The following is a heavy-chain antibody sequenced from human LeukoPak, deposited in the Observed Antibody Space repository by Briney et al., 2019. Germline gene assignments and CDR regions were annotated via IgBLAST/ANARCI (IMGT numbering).Heavy chain of an antibody. J-gene: IGHJ4*02. CDR3: AKGLAVAGTEPTDY. CDR1: GFTFDDYA. Sequence: PGGSLRLSCAASGFTFDDYAMHWVRQAPGKGLEGVSGISWNSGSIGYADSVKGRFTISRDNAKNSLYLQMNSLRAEDTALYYCAKGLAVAGTEPTDYWGQGTLVTVSS. CDR2: ISWNSGSI. V-gene: IGHV3-9*01. D-gene: IGHD6-19*01.